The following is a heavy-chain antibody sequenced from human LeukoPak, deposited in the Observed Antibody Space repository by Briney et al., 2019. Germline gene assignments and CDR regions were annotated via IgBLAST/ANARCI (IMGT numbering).Heavy chain of an antibody. Sequence: GGSLRLSCAASGFTFSTYDINWVRQAPGKGLEWVSAISGSDATTYYADSVKGRFTISRDSSKNTVFLQMNNLRADDTAVYFCAKEKWLRFDSWGQGALVTVSS. CDR1: GFTFSTYD. V-gene: IGHV3-23*01. D-gene: IGHD5-12*01. CDR3: AKEKWLRFDS. J-gene: IGHJ4*02. CDR2: ISGSDATT.